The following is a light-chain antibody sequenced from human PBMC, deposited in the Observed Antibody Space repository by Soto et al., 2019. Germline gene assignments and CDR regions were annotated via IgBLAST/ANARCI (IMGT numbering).Light chain of an antibody. J-gene: IGKJ1*01. CDR3: QQYNNWPPGT. V-gene: IGKV3-15*01. CDR2: GAS. Sequence: ERGMTQSPATLSVSPGERATLSCRASQSVSSNLAWYQQKPGQAPRLLIYGASTRATGIPARFSGSGSGTEFTLTISSLQSEDFAVYYCQQYNNWPPGTFGQGTKVEIK. CDR1: QSVSSN.